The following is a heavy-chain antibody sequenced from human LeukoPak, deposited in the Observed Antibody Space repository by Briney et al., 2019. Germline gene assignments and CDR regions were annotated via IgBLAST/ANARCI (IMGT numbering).Heavy chain of an antibody. J-gene: IGHJ4*02. D-gene: IGHD5-24*01. Sequence: GGSLRLSCAASGFTFSGYWMSWVRQAPGKGLEWVANIMQDGSEKYYVDSVKGRFTISRDNAKNSLYLQMNSLRAEDTAVYYCARHSAGYTTFFDYWGQGTLVTVSS. CDR3: ARHSAGYTTFFDY. CDR1: GFTFSGYW. CDR2: IMQDGSEK. V-gene: IGHV3-7*04.